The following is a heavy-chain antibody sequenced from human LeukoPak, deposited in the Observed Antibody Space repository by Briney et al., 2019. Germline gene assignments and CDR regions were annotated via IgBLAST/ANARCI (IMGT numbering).Heavy chain of an antibody. Sequence: SVKVSCKASGGTFSSYAISWVRQAPGQGLEWMGGIIPIFGTANYAQKFRGRVTITTDESTSTAYMELSSLRSEDTAVYYCASWFWSGYQGAFDIWGQGTMVTVSS. CDR1: GGTFSSYA. J-gene: IGHJ3*02. D-gene: IGHD3-3*01. V-gene: IGHV1-69*05. CDR2: IIPIFGTA. CDR3: ASWFWSGYQGAFDI.